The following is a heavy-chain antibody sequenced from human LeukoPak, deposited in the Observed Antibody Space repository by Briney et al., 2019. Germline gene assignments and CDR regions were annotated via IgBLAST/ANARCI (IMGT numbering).Heavy chain of an antibody. Sequence: PSETLSLTCVVFGGSISSYCWSWIRQPPGKGLEWIGYVHDSGTTKYNPSVKSRVTMSVDTSKNQFSLKLSSVTAADTAVYYCAREDDFWSGHDAFDIWGQGTMVTVSS. J-gene: IGHJ3*02. CDR1: GGSISSYC. V-gene: IGHV4-59*12. CDR3: AREDDFWSGHDAFDI. CDR2: VHDSGTT. D-gene: IGHD3-3*01.